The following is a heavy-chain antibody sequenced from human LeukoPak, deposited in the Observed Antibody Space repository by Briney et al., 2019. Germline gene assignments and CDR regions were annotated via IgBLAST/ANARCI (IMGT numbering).Heavy chain of an antibody. D-gene: IGHD5-18*01. CDR3: AREGDSPMIPFDY. Sequence: SETLSLTCGVSGASLSAYYWSWIRQPPGKGLEWIGEINHSGSTTYTPSLSSRLTISINTSKNQFSLRLTSVTAADTAVYYCAREGDSPMIPFDYWGQGSLVAVSS. CDR1: GASLSAYY. J-gene: IGHJ4*02. CDR2: INHSGST. V-gene: IGHV4-34*01.